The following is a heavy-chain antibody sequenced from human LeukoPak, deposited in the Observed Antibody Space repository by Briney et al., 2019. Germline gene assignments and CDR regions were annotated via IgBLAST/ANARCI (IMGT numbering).Heavy chain of an antibody. CDR1: GFSVSNNY. D-gene: IGHD6-19*01. V-gene: IGHV3-53*01. Sequence: GGSLRLSCAASGFSVSNNYMIWVRQAPGKGLEWVSIIYSGGSTYYADSVKGRFTISRDNAKKSLYLQMNSLRAEDTAVYYCARGPVSSSGFFGYWGQGTLVTVSS. J-gene: IGHJ4*02. CDR3: ARGPVSSSGFFGY. CDR2: IYSGGST.